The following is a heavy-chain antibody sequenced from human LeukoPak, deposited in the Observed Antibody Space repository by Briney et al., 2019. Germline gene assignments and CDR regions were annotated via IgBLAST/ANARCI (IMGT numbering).Heavy chain of an antibody. CDR1: GFTFSSYS. CDR3: ARLSGSYFGLDY. J-gene: IGHJ4*02. CDR2: ISSSSSYI. D-gene: IGHD1-26*01. Sequence: GGSLRLSCAASGFTFSSYSMNWVRQAPGKGLEWVSSISSSSSYIHYADSVKGRFTISRDNAKNSLYLQMNSLRAEDTAVYYCARLSGSYFGLDYWGQGTLVTVSS. V-gene: IGHV3-21*01.